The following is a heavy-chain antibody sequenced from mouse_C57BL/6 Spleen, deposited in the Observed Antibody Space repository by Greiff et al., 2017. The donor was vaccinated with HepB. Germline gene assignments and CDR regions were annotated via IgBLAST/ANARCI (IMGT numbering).Heavy chain of an antibody. D-gene: IGHD2-3*01. Sequence: QVHVKQSGAELVRPGASVTLSCKASGYTFTDYEMHWVKQTPVHGLEWIGAIDPETGGTAYNQKFKGKAILTADKSSSTAYMELRSLTSEDSAVYYCTRRGYYSYYFDYWGQGTTLTVSS. J-gene: IGHJ2*01. CDR1: GYTFTDYE. CDR2: IDPETGGT. V-gene: IGHV1-15*01. CDR3: TRRGYYSYYFDY.